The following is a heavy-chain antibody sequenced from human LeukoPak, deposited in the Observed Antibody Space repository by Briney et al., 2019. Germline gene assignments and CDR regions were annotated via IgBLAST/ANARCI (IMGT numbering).Heavy chain of an antibody. CDR1: GGSISGSY. J-gene: IGHJ1*01. V-gene: IGHV4-59*01. CDR3: ASEFSP. CDR2: IYNSGTT. Sequence: SETLSLTCTVFGGSISGSYWTWIRQSPGKGLEWIGLIYNSGTTNYNPSLKSRASISLDTSKNQFSLKLTSVTAADTAVYYCASEFSPWGSGTLVTVSS.